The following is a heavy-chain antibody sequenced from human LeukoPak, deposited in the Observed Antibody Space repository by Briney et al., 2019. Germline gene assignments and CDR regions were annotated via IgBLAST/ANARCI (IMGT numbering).Heavy chain of an antibody. J-gene: IGHJ2*01. CDR2: IYYSGST. Sequence: SETLSLTCIVSAGSIGSDALYWGWIRQSPGKGLEWIGYIYYSGSTNYNPSLKSRVTISVDTSKNQFSLKLSSVTAADTAVYYCARHIISSSWYFDLWGRGTLVTVSS. V-gene: IGHV4-59*08. CDR1: AGSIGSDALY. D-gene: IGHD6-13*01. CDR3: ARHIISSSWYFDL.